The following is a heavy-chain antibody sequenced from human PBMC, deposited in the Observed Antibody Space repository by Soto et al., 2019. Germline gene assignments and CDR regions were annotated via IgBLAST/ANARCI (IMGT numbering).Heavy chain of an antibody. CDR1: GGSISSSSYY. V-gene: IGHV4-39*01. D-gene: IGHD4-4*01. J-gene: IGHJ6*02. CDR2: IYYSGST. Sequence: PSETLSLTCTVSGGSISSSSYYWGWIRQPPGKGLEWIGSIYYSGSTYYNPSLKSRVTISVDTSKNQFSLKLSSVTAADTAVYYCARNDYSNYGGYYYYGMDVWGQGTTVTVSS. CDR3: ARNDYSNYGGYYYYGMDV.